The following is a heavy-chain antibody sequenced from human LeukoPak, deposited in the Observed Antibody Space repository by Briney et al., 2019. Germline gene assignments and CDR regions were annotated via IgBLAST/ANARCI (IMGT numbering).Heavy chain of an antibody. CDR2: IYYSGST. Sequence: SETLSLTCTVSGGSISSYYWSWIRQPPGKGLEWIGYIYYSGSTNYNPSLKSRVTISVDTSKNQFSLKLSSVAAADTAVYYCARLWYYYDSSGYLPIYYYYGMDVWGQGTTVTVSS. D-gene: IGHD3-22*01. J-gene: IGHJ6*02. V-gene: IGHV4-59*08. CDR3: ARLWYYYDSSGYLPIYYYYGMDV. CDR1: GGSISSYY.